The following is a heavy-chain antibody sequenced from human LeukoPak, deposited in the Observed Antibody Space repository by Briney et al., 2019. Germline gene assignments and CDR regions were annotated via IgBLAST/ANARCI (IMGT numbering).Heavy chain of an antibody. CDR2: ISAHNGNT. V-gene: IGHV1-18*01. Sequence: ASVKVSCKTSGYTFTTYGIAWVRQAPGQGLEWMGWISAHNGNTNYAQSLQGRVTITADKSTSTAYMELSSLRSEDTAVYYCARKAVAGTGGDYWGQGTLVTVSS. D-gene: IGHD6-19*01. CDR1: GYTFTTYG. J-gene: IGHJ4*02. CDR3: ARKAVAGTGGDY.